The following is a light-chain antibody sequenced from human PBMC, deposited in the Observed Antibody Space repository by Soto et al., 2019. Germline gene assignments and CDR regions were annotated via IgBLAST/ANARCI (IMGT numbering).Light chain of an antibody. CDR2: GAS. V-gene: IGKV3-20*01. CDR3: QQYGSSPGT. Sequence: EIVLTQSPGTLSLSPGERATLSCRASQGVSSSYLAWYRQKPGQAPRLLIFGASSRATGIPDRFSGSGSGTDFTLTISRLEPEDFAVYYCQQYGSSPGTFGQGTKVEI. CDR1: QGVSSSY. J-gene: IGKJ1*01.